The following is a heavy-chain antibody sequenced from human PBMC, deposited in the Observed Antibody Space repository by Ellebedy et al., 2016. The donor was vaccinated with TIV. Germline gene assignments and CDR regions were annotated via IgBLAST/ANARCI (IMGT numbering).Heavy chain of an antibody. V-gene: IGHV1-24*01. CDR2: FDPEDGET. Sequence: ASVKVSXXASGYTFTGYYMHWVRQAPGKGLEWMGGFDPEDGETIYAQKFQGRVTMTEDTSTDTAYMELSSLRSEDTAVYYCARVRCSSTSCLHDYYYYMDVWGKGTTVTVSS. J-gene: IGHJ6*03. CDR3: ARVRCSSTSCLHDYYYYMDV. D-gene: IGHD2-2*01. CDR1: GYTFTGYY.